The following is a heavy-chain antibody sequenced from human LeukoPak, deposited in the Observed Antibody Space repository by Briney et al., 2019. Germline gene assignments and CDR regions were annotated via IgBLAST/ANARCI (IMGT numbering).Heavy chain of an antibody. D-gene: IGHD3-22*01. CDR3: AREAAYYDSSTLNYYYYYMDV. Sequence: SETLSLTCTVSGGSILGGCFYWSWVRQPAGKGLEWIGEINHSGSTNYNPSLKSRVTISVDTSKNQFSLKLSSVTAADTAVYYCAREAAYYDSSTLNYYYYYMDVWGKGTTVTVSS. J-gene: IGHJ6*03. CDR1: GGSILGGCFY. CDR2: INHSGST. V-gene: IGHV4-61*10.